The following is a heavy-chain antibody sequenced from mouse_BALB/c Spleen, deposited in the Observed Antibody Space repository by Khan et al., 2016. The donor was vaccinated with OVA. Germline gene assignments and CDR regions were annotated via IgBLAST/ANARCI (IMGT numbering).Heavy chain of an antibody. CDR3: AREIYYDYAYYYAMDY. Sequence: VKLLESGPGLVAPSQSLSITCTVSGFSLTGYGVNWVRQPPGKGLEWLGMIWGDGSTDYNSALKSRLSISKDNSKSQVFLKMNSLHTDDTARYYCAREIYYDYAYYYAMDYWGQGTSVTVSS. CDR1: GFSLTGYG. V-gene: IGHV2-6-7*01. J-gene: IGHJ4*01. D-gene: IGHD2-4*01. CDR2: IWGDGST.